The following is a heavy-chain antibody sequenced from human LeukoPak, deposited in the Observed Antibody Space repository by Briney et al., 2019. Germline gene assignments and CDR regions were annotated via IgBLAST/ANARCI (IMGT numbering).Heavy chain of an antibody. CDR2: ISTGSGYI. Sequence: GGSLRLSCAASGFNFSLYAMSWVRQAPGKGLEWVSSISTGSGYIYYADSLKGRFTISRDNAKNSVYLQMNSLRAEDTAVYYCARDAYCAGDCSLTLDSWGQGTLVTVSS. J-gene: IGHJ4*02. CDR3: ARDAYCAGDCSLTLDS. CDR1: GFNFSLYA. V-gene: IGHV3-21*01. D-gene: IGHD2-21*02.